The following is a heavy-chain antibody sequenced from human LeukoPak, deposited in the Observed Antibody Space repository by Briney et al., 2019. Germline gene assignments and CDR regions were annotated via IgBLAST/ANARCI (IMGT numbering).Heavy chain of an antibody. CDR2: ISGSGGST. J-gene: IGHJ4*02. CDR3: AMGTVVPAAPFDY. CDR1: GFTFSSYA. D-gene: IGHD2-2*01. V-gene: IGHV3-23*01. Sequence: GGSLRLSCAASGFTFSSYAMSWVRQAPGKGLEWVSAISGSGGSTYYADSVKGRFTISRDNSKNTLYLQMNSLRAEDTVVYYCAMGTVVPAAPFDYWGQGTLVTVSS.